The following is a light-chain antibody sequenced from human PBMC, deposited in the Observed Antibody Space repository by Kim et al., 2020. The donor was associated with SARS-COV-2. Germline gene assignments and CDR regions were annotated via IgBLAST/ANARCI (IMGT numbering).Light chain of an antibody. CDR1: NVGSKS. V-gene: IGLV3-21*04. J-gene: IGLJ1*01. CDR2: YDD. CDR3: QVWDSRSDHYV. Sequence: PGQTAKMTCGGNNVGSKSVHWYQQKPGQAPALVIHYDDERPSGIPERFSGSNSGNTATLTISRVEAGDEADYYCQVWDSRSDHYVFGSGTKVTVL.